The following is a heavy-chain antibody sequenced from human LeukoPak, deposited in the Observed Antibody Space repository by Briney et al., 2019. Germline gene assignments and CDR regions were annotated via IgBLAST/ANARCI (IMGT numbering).Heavy chain of an antibody. CDR2: ISYDGSNK. V-gene: IGHV3-30*03. CDR3: ARTPWGEQQLGNNWFDP. J-gene: IGHJ5*02. D-gene: IGHD6-13*01. CDR1: GFTFSSYG. Sequence: GGSLRLSCAASGFTFSSYGMHWVRQAPGKGLEWVAVISYDGSNKYYADSVKGRFTISRDNSKNTLYLQMNSLRAEDTAVYYCARTPWGEQQLGNNWFDPWGQGTLVTVSS.